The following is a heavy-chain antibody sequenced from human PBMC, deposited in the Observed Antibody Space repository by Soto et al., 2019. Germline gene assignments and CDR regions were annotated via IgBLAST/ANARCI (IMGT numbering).Heavy chain of an antibody. D-gene: IGHD3-10*01. V-gene: IGHV3-53*01. CDR2: IYSGGST. J-gene: IGHJ6*02. Sequence: GGSLRLSCAASGFTVSSNYMSWVRQAPGKGLEWVSVIYSGGSTYYADSVKGRFTISRDNSKNTLYLQMNSLRAEDTAVYYCARDSVLWFGESYYYYGMDVWGQGTTVTVSS. CDR3: ARDSVLWFGESYYYYGMDV. CDR1: GFTVSSNY.